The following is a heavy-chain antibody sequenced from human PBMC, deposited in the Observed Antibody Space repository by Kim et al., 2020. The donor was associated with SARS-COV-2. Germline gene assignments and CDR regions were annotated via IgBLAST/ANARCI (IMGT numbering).Heavy chain of an antibody. J-gene: IGHJ3*02. CDR3: ASLPGERIVVVRTDAFDI. Sequence: SETLSLTCTVSGGSISSSSYYWGWIRQPPGKGLEWIGSIYYSGSTYYNPSLKSRVTISVDTSKNQFSLKLSSVTAADTAVYYCASLPGERIVVVRTDAFDIWGQGTMVTVSS. V-gene: IGHV4-39*01. CDR1: GGSISSSSYY. D-gene: IGHD3-22*01. CDR2: IYYSGST.